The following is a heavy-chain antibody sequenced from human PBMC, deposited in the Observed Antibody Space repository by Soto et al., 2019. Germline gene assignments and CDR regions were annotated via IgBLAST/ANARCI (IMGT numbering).Heavy chain of an antibody. CDR1: GGLFSSYP. Sequence: QAQLVQSGAEVKKPGSSVKVSCKASGGLFSSYPISWVRQVPGQGLEWMGGIIPVFQTAYYTQRFQGRVMMTANESKNTAYWEMSSLRSEDTAIYYCARGFSGYTWFNEFWGQGTLVSVSS. D-gene: IGHD3-22*01. CDR2: IIPVFQTA. J-gene: IGHJ4*02. V-gene: IGHV1-69*01. CDR3: ARGFSGYTWFNEF.